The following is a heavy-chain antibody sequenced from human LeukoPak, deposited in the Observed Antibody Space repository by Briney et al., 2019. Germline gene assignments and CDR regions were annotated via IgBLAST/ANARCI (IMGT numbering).Heavy chain of an antibody. CDR3: ARAEGYYDSSGNDAFDI. V-gene: IGHV3-33*01. J-gene: IGHJ3*02. Sequence: GRSLRLSCAASGFTFSSYGMHWVRQAPGKGLEWVAVIWYDGSNKYYAASVKGRFTISRENSKNTLYLQMTSLRAEDTAVYYCARAEGYYDSSGNDAFDIWGQGTMVTVSS. D-gene: IGHD3-22*01. CDR2: IWYDGSNK. CDR1: GFTFSSYG.